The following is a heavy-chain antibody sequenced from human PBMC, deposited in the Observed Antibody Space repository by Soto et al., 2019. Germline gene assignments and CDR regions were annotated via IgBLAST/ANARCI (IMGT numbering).Heavy chain of an antibody. V-gene: IGHV4-59*01. CDR3: ARMRPLADLAPKYYFDY. CDR1: GGSISNYY. Sequence: QVRLQESGPRLVKPSATLSLTCTVSGGSISNYYWTWIRQPPGKGLEWIGYIYYSRSANYNPSLKSRVTRSIDTSKHQFALKFTFVPAADTAVYYCARMRPLADLAPKYYFDYWGQGALVTVSS. CDR2: IYYSRSA. J-gene: IGHJ4*02.